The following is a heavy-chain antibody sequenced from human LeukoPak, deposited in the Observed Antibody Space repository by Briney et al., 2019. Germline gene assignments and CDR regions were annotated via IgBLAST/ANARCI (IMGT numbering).Heavy chain of an antibody. Sequence: SETLSLTCTVSGDSVSNGNYYWSWLRQPPGKALEWIGYIYYTGKTYYNPSLEGRVTILVDTSRNHFSVKLSSVTAADTAVYYCARSTVTTSVWHGMDVWGQGTTVTVSS. CDR1: GDSVSNGNYY. CDR2: IYYTGKT. J-gene: IGHJ6*02. D-gene: IGHD4-17*01. CDR3: ARSTVTTSVWHGMDV. V-gene: IGHV4-61*03.